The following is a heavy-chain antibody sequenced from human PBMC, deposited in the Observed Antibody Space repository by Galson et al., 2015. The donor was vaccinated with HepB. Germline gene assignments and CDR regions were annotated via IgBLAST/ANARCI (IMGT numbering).Heavy chain of an antibody. CDR3: AREHIWFGELLPFPHHDAFDI. Sequence: SVKVSCKASGYTFTSYYMHWVRQAPGQGLEWMGIINPSGGSTSYAQKFQGRVTMTRDTSTSTVYMELSNLRSEDTAVYYCAREHIWFGELLPFPHHDAFDIWGQGTMVTVSS. D-gene: IGHD3-10*01. J-gene: IGHJ3*02. CDR2: INPSGGST. V-gene: IGHV1-46*01. CDR1: GYTFTSYY.